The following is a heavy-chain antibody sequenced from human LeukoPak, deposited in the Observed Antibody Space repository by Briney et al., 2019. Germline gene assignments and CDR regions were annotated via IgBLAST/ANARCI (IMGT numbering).Heavy chain of an antibody. CDR3: AKDSSGNGYMDV. CDR2: ISWNSSSI. CDR1: GFAFDDYV. Sequence: PGGSLRLSCAASGFAFDDYVMHWVRQAPGKGLEWVSSISWNSSSIGYADSVKGRFTISRDNAKNSLYLQMNSLRPEDMAFYYCAKDSSGNGYMDVWGKGTTVTVSA. D-gene: IGHD3-10*01. J-gene: IGHJ6*04. V-gene: IGHV3-9*03.